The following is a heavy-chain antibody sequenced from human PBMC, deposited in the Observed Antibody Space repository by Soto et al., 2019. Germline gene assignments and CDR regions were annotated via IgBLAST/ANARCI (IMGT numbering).Heavy chain of an antibody. CDR2: ISSSGSTI. CDR3: VAPGSWYSGLDF. CDR1: GFTFSSYE. Sequence: HPGGSLRLSCAASGFTFSSYEMNWVRQAPGKGLEWVSYISSSGSTIYYADSVKGRFTISRDNAKNSLYLQMNSLRAEDTAVYYCVAPGSWYSGLDFWGQGTLVTVSS. V-gene: IGHV3-48*03. J-gene: IGHJ4*02. D-gene: IGHD2-15*01.